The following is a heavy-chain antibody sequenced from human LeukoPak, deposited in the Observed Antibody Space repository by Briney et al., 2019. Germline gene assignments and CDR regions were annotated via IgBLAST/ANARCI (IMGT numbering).Heavy chain of an antibody. Sequence: GGSLRLSCAASGFTVSGNYMSWVRQAPGKGLEWVSIIYSGDSTYYADSVKGRFTISRDNSKNTLYLQTNSLRAEDTAVYYCARVFWEKDGFIGAFDIWGQGTMVTVSS. CDR2: IYSGDST. CDR1: GFTVSGNY. J-gene: IGHJ3*02. CDR3: ARVFWEKDGFIGAFDI. V-gene: IGHV3-66*01. D-gene: IGHD3-3*01.